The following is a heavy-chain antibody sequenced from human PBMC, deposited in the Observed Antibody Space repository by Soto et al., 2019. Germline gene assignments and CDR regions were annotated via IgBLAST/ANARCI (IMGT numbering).Heavy chain of an antibody. CDR2: INHSGST. CDR1: GGSFSGYY. Sequence: SETLSLTCAVYGGSFSGYYWSWIRQPPGKGLEWIGEINHSGSTNYNPSLKSRVTISVDTSKNQFSLKLSSVTAADTAVYYCARAGITMIVVDWGQGTLVTVSS. CDR3: ARAGITMIVVD. D-gene: IGHD3-22*01. J-gene: IGHJ4*02. V-gene: IGHV4-34*01.